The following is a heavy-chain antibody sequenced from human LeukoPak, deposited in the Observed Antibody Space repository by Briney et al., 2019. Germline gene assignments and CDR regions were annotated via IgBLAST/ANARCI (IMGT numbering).Heavy chain of an antibody. CDR2: FDPEDGET. D-gene: IGHD3-22*01. V-gene: IGHV1-24*01. CDR3: ATGPRAMIVVASLDY. J-gene: IGHJ4*02. Sequence: ASVKVSCKVSGYTLTELSMHWVRQAPGKGLEWMGGFDPEDGETIYAQKFQGRVTMTEDTSTDTAYMELSSLRSEDTAVYYCATGPRAMIVVASLDYWGQGTLVTVSS. CDR1: GYTLTELS.